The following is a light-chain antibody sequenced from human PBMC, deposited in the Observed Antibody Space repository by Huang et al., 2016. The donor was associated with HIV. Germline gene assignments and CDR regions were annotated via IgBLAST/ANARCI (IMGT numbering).Light chain of an antibody. Sequence: DIQMTQSPSSLSASIGDRVNITCRVSRDIGNLFNWYQQKPGRAPRLQIFTTSTLERSGPSRVSGSGYGTDFTLTINSLQPDDFATYSCQQSYTSPRVSCGPGTTVDIK. V-gene: IGKV1-39*01. J-gene: IGKJ3*01. CDR2: TTS. CDR1: RDIGNL. CDR3: QQSYTSPRVS.